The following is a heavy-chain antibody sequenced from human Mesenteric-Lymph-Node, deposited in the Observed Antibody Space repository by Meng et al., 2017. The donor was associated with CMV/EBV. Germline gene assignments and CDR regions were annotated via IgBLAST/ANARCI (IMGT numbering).Heavy chain of an antibody. J-gene: IGHJ4*02. CDR3: AHSSGIAAAGPFYFDY. CDR2: IYWDDDK. Sequence: QLTLKESGPTLVKPTQTLTMTCTFSGFSLSTSGVGVGWLRQPPGKALEWLALIYWDDDKRYSPSLKSRLTITKDTSKNQVVLTMTNMDPVDTATYYCAHSSGIAAAGPFYFDYWGQGTLVTVSS. D-gene: IGHD6-13*01. CDR1: GFSLSTSGVG. V-gene: IGHV2-5*02.